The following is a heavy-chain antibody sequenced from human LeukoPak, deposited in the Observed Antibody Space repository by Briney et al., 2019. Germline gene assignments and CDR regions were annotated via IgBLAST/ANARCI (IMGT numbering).Heavy chain of an antibody. CDR1: GLTVSGNY. J-gene: IGHJ6*03. CDR2: ISSSSSYI. Sequence: GGSLRLSCAAFGLTVSGNYMSWVRQAPGKGLEWVSSISSSSSYIYYADSVKGRFTISRDNAKNSLYLQMNSLRAEDTAVYYCARDPPYSMVRGVPMDVWGKGTTVTVSS. V-gene: IGHV3-21*01. CDR3: ARDPPYSMVRGVPMDV. D-gene: IGHD3-10*01.